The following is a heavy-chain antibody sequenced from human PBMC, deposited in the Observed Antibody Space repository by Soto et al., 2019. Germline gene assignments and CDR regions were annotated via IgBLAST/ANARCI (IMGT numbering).Heavy chain of an antibody. Sequence: QVQLQESGPGLVKPSGTLSLTCAVSGGSINSTNWWSWVRQPPGKGLEWIGEIYHSGSTNYNPSQKSRVTISVDKYTNQFSLKLSSVTAADTAVYYCARVWTTVTNWFDPWGQGTLVTVSS. V-gene: IGHV4-4*02. CDR3: ARVWTTVTNWFDP. CDR1: GGSINSTNW. D-gene: IGHD4-17*01. CDR2: IYHSGST. J-gene: IGHJ5*02.